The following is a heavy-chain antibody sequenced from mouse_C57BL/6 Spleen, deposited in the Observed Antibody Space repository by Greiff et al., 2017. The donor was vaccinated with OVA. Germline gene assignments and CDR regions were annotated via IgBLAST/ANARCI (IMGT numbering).Heavy chain of an antibody. V-gene: IGHV1-15*01. Sequence: VQLQQSGAELVRPGASVTLSCKASGYTFTDYEMHWVKQTPVHGLEWIGAIDPETGGTAYNQKFKGKAILTADKSSSTAYMELRSLTSEDSAVYYCTREGDYGSKNYFDYWGQGTTLTVSS. J-gene: IGHJ2*01. CDR3: TREGDYGSKNYFDY. CDR1: GYTFTDYE. D-gene: IGHD1-1*01. CDR2: IDPETGGT.